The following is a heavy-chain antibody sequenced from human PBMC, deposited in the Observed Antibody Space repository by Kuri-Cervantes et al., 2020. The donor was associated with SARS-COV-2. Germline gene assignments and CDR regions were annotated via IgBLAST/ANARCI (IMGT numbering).Heavy chain of an antibody. CDR2: IIPFFGTP. Sequence: SVKVSCKASGATFSTYGFSWVRQAPGQGLEWMGGIIPFFGTPNYAQKFEGRVTITADESTSTAYMEMSSLRFDDTAVYYCANWPPYGDYAEYAFDIWGQGTMVTVSS. CDR3: ANWPPYGDYAEYAFDI. CDR1: GATFSTYG. V-gene: IGHV1-69*13. J-gene: IGHJ3*02. D-gene: IGHD4-17*01.